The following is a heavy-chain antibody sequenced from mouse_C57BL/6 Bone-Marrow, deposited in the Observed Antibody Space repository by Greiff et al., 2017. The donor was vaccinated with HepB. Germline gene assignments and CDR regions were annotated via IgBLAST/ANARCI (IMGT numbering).Heavy chain of an antibody. J-gene: IGHJ4*01. V-gene: IGHV10-3*01. CDR3: VRDPSYYCYYDYYAMDY. CDR1: GFTFNTYA. CDR2: IRSKSSNYAT. Sequence: EVNVVDSGGGLVQPKGSLKLSCAASGFTFNTYAMHWVRQAPGKGLEWVARIRSKSSNYATYYADSVKDSFTISRDDSQSMLYLQMNNLKTEDTAMYYCVRDPSYYCYYDYYAMDYWGQGTSVTVSS. D-gene: IGHD2-12*01.